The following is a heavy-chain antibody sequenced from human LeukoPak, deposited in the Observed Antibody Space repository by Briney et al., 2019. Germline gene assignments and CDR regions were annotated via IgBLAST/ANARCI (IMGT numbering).Heavy chain of an antibody. CDR2: ISSSGSTI. J-gene: IGHJ4*02. CDR3: ARDEHRSYDTLFDY. V-gene: IGHV3-11*01. D-gene: IGHD3-22*01. Sequence: GGSLRLSCAASGFTFSDYYMSWIRQAPGKGLEWVSYISSSGSTIYYADSVKGRFTISRDNAKNSLYLQMNSLRAEDTAVYYCARDEHRSYDTLFDYWGQGTLVTVSS. CDR1: GFTFSDYY.